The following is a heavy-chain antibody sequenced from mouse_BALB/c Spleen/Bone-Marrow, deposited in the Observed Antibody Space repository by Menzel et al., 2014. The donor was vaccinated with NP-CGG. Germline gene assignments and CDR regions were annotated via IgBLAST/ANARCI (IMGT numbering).Heavy chain of an antibody. J-gene: IGHJ3*01. D-gene: IGHD4-1*01. CDR2: IDPNTYYT. Sequence: VQGLESRAELAKPGASVKMSCKASGYTFTNYWMHWVKQRPGQGLEWIGYIDPNTYYTRYNQKFKDKATLTADKSSSTAYLQLSSLTSEDSAVYYCARYWDAYWGQGTLVTVSA. CDR3: ARYWDAY. CDR1: GYTFTNYW. V-gene: IGHV1-7*01.